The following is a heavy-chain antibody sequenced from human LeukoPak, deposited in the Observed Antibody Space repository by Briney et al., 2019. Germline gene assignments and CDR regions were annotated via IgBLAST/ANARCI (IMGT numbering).Heavy chain of an antibody. CDR3: ATVDYYDSSGLDY. Sequence: ASVKLSCKVSGYTFTDYYMHWVPQAPGKGREWVGLVDPEDGETIYAEKFEGRVTITADTSTDTAYMELSSLRSEDTAVYYCATVDYYDSSGLDYWGQGTLVTVSS. CDR2: VDPEDGET. V-gene: IGHV1-69-2*01. CDR1: GYTFTDYY. D-gene: IGHD3-22*01. J-gene: IGHJ4*02.